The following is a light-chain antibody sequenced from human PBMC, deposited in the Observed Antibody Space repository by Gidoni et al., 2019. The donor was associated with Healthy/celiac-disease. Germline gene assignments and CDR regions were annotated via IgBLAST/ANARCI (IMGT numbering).Light chain of an antibody. Sequence: DLQLTQSPSFLSASVGDRVTLTCRASTGISSYLGWYQQKPGKAPKLLIYAASTLQSGVPSWCSGSGSGTEFTLTISSVQPEDFATYYCQQRNSYPMYTFGQGTKLEIK. CDR3: QQRNSYPMYT. CDR2: AAS. J-gene: IGKJ2*01. V-gene: IGKV1-9*01. CDR1: TGISSY.